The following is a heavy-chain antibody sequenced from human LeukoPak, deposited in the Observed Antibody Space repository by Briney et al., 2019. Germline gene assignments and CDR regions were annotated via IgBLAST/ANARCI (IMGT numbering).Heavy chain of an antibody. J-gene: IGHJ6*03. V-gene: IGHV1-69*06. CDR2: IIPIFGTA. CDR1: GYTFTSYG. CDR3: ARRAVAYYYYYYMDV. Sequence: GASVKVSCKASGYTFTSYGISWVRQAPGQGLEWMGGIIPIFGTANYAQKFQGRVTITADKSTSTAYMELSSLRSEDTAVYYCARRAVAYYYYYYMDVWGKGTTVTVSS. D-gene: IGHD6-19*01.